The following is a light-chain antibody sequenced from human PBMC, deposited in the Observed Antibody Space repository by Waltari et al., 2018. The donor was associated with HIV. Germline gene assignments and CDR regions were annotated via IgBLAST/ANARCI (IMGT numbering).Light chain of an antibody. CDR1: HSLFQYSSQWNY. Sequence: DIVMTQPPGPLAVSLGARATISCRSSHSLFQYSSQWNYLAWYQHRPRQRPTLLISCAYIREFGVPDLFSGSGAGTDFTLTSNGLQAEDVAVYCCEQNFWSPGTFGQGTKV. CDR3: EQNFWSPGT. J-gene: IGKJ1*01. V-gene: IGKV4-1*01. CDR2: CAY.